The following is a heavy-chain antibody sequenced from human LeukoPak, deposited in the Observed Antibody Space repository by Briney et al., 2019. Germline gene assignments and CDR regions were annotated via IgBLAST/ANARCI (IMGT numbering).Heavy chain of an antibody. CDR2: INPNSGGT. D-gene: IGHD1-26*01. CDR1: GYTFTGYY. Sequence: ASVKVSCKASGYTFTGYYMHWVRQAPGQGLEWMGWINPNSGGTNYAQKFQGWVTMTRDTSTSTVYMDLSSLRSEDTAVYYCARDLGSYSYYYYYGMDVWGQGTTVTVSS. CDR3: ARDLGSYSYYYYYGMDV. V-gene: IGHV1-2*04. J-gene: IGHJ6*02.